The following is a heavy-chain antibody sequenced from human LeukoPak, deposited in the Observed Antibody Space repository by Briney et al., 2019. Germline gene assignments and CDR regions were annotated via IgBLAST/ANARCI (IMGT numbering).Heavy chain of an antibody. D-gene: IGHD6-6*01. V-gene: IGHV3-23*01. CDR3: AKGKKLAARPYYMDV. J-gene: IGHJ6*03. CDR1: VFTFSSYG. Sequence: GGSLRLSCAASVFTFSSYGMNWVRLAPEKGLEWVSTISGSGGSTFYPDSVKGRFTISRDNSKNTLYLQMNSLRAEDTAIYYCAKGKKLAARPYYMDVWGKGTTVTVSS. CDR2: ISGSGGST.